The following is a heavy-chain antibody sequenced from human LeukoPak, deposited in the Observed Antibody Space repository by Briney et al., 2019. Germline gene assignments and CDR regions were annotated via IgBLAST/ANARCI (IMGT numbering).Heavy chain of an antibody. Sequence: PGGSLRLSCAASGFTFSSYAMHWVRQAPGKGLEWVAVISYDGSNKYYADSVKGRFTISRDNSKNTLYLQMNSLRAEDTAVYYCARDSMDGRGPFDYWGQGTLVTVSS. D-gene: IGHD2-2*03. CDR3: ARDSMDGRGPFDY. J-gene: IGHJ4*02. V-gene: IGHV3-30-3*01. CDR1: GFTFSSYA. CDR2: ISYDGSNK.